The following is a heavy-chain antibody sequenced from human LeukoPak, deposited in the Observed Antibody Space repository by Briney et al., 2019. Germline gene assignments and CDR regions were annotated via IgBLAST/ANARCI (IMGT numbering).Heavy chain of an antibody. CDR3: ARHMTVVVVAATFDY. CDR1: GFTFSSYG. Sequence: GGSLRLSCAASGFTFSSYGMHWVRQAPGKGLEWVSSISGSNSYIYYADSMKGRFTISRDNAKNSLYLQMNSLRAEDTAVYYCARHMTVVVVAATFDYWGQGTLVTVSS. D-gene: IGHD2-15*01. J-gene: IGHJ4*02. V-gene: IGHV3-21*01. CDR2: ISGSNSYI.